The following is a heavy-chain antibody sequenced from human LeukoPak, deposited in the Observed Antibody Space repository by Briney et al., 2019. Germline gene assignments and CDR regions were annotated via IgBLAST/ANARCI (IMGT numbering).Heavy chain of an antibody. J-gene: IGHJ4*02. V-gene: IGHV3-73*01. CDR1: GFTFSGSA. Sequence: GGSLKLSCAASGFTFSGSAMHWVRQASGKGLEWVGRIGSKANSYATAYAASVKGRFTISRDDSKNTAYLQMNSLKTEDTAVYYCTRPSWGDGYNSNDYWGQGTLVTVSS. CDR3: TRPSWGDGYNSNDY. D-gene: IGHD5-24*01. CDR2: IGSKANSYAT.